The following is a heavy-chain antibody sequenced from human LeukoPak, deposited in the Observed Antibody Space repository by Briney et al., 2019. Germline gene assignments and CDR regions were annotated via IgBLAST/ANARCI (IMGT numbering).Heavy chain of an antibody. CDR2: IYYSGST. V-gene: IGHV4-31*03. J-gene: IGHJ5*02. D-gene: IGHD3-9*01. Sequence: PSQTLSLTCTVSGGSISSCGYYWGWIRQHPGTGLEWVGYIYYSGSTYYNPSLKSRVTISVDTSKNQFSLKLRCVTAADTAVYYCARNSYRYFDWLLSPLGGFDPWGQGTLVTVSS. CDR3: ARNSYRYFDWLLSPLGGFDP. CDR1: GGSISSCGYY.